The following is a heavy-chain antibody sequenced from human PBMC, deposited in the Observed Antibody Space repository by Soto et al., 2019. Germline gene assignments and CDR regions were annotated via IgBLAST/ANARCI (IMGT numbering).Heavy chain of an antibody. CDR3: ARAIFGVGWFDP. CDR1: GGSISSGGYS. D-gene: IGHD2-8*01. V-gene: IGHV4-30-2*01. Sequence: PSETLSLTCAVSGGSISSGGYSWSWIRQPPGKGLEWIGYIYHSGSTYYNPSLKSRVTISVDRSKNQFSLKLSSVTAADTAVYYCARAIFGVGWFDPWGQGTLVTVSS. CDR2: IYHSGST. J-gene: IGHJ5*02.